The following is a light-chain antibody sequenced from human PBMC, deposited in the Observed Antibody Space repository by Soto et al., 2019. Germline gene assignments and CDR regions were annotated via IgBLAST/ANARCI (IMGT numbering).Light chain of an antibody. Sequence: QSVLTQPPSVSGAPGQRVNISCTGSSSNIGAGYDVHWYQQLPGTAPKLLIYGNSNRPSGVPDRFSGSKSGPSASLAITGLQAEDAADYYCQSYDSSLSGSVFGGGTQLTVL. J-gene: IGLJ3*02. CDR3: QSYDSSLSGSV. V-gene: IGLV1-40*01. CDR1: SSNIGAGYD. CDR2: GNS.